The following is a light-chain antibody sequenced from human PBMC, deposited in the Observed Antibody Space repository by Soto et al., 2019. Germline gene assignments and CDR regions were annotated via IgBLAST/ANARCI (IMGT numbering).Light chain of an antibody. J-gene: IGLJ1*01. CDR3: CSYAKSPTPAFV. CDR2: EVT. CDR1: SSDVGSYDH. V-gene: IGLV2-23*02. Sequence: QSVLTQPASVSGSPGQSITISCTGTSSDVGSYDHVSWYQRVTGKAPKLMIYEVTERPSGASNRFSGSKSGNTASLTISGLQAEDEADYYCCSYAKSPTPAFVFGTGTKVTVL.